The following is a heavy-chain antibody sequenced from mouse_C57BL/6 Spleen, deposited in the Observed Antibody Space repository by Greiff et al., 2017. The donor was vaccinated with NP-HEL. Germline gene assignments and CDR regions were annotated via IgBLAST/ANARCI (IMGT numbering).Heavy chain of an antibody. V-gene: IGHV3-6*01. Sequence: VQLKESGPGLVKPSQSLSLTCSVTGYSITSGYYWNWIRQFPGNKLEWMGYISYDGSNNYNPSLKNRISITRDTSKNQFFLKLNSVTTEDTATYYCARVPLWYGSSPYYFDYWGQGTTLTVSS. J-gene: IGHJ2*01. CDR3: ARVPLWYGSSPYYFDY. CDR2: ISYDGSN. CDR1: GYSITSGYY. D-gene: IGHD1-1*01.